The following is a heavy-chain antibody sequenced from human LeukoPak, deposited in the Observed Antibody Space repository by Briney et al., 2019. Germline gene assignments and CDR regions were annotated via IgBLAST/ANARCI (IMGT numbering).Heavy chain of an antibody. J-gene: IGHJ4*02. CDR2: INPNSGGT. D-gene: IGHD3-22*01. CDR1: GYTFTGYY. V-gene: IGHV1-2*06. Sequence: ASVKVSCKASGYTFTGYYMHWVRQAPGQGLEWMGRINPNSGGTNYAQKFQGRVTMTRDTSISTAYMELGRLRSDDTAVYYCATPLDYYDSSGYHQGGDWGQGTLVTVSS. CDR3: ATPLDYYDSSGYHQGGD.